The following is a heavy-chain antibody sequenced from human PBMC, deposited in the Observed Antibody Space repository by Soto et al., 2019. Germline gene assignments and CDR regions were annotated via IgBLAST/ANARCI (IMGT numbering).Heavy chain of an antibody. CDR3: ARDKYDRDIDHWFSEF. CDR2: VSESGIGT. V-gene: IGHV3-23*01. CDR1: GFTVSGYA. J-gene: IGHJ4*02. D-gene: IGHD3-3*01. Sequence: EVQLLESGGGLVQPRGSLRLSCAASGFTVSGYAMSWARQAPGKGLEWVSSVSESGIGTYYADSVKGRFTISRDTSKNTLYLQMNGLTVEDTAVYFCARDKYDRDIDHWFSEFWGPGTLVSVSS.